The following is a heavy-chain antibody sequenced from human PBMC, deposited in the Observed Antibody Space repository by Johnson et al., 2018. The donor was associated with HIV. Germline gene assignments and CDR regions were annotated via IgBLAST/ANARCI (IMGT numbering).Heavy chain of an antibody. CDR1: AFNLGTDA. D-gene: IGHD6-19*01. CDR3: AREKTTGWYDDAFEI. CDR2: ISYVGTKE. J-gene: IGHJ3*02. V-gene: IGHV3-30-3*01. Sequence: VQLVESGGGVIQPGRSLRLSCAASAFNLGTDAMRLVRQPPAKWRAWVPPISYVGTKEERADSVKGRFTISRDNSKNTLYLHMTSLRADDTAVYYCAREKTTGWYDDAFEIWGHGTMVTVSS.